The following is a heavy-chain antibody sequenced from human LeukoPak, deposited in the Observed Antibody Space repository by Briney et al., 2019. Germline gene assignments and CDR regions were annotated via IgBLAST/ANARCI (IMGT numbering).Heavy chain of an antibody. V-gene: IGHV1-3*01. D-gene: IGHD3-10*01. J-gene: IGHJ4*02. CDR3: ARTASDLYYYGSGPTHFDY. CDR1: GYTFTSYA. Sequence: GASVKVSCKASGYTFTSYAMHWGRQAPGQRLEWMGWINAGNGNTKYSQKFQGGVTITRDTSASTAYMELSSLRSEDTAVYYCARTASDLYYYGSGPTHFDYWGQGTLVTVSS. CDR2: INAGNGNT.